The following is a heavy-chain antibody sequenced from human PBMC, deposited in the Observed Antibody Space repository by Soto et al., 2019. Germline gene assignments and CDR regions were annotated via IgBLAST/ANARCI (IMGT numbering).Heavy chain of an antibody. V-gene: IGHV4-34*01. J-gene: IGHJ4*02. D-gene: IGHD3-10*01. CDR3: ARDFRYFPY. CDR2: IEHNGNN. Sequence: SETLSLTCAVYGGTFSVYFWSWVRQPPGKGLEWIGEIEHNGNNNINPSLKSRVTMSVDTSKNQISLTLTSVTAADTAVYYCARDFRYFPYWGQGTLVTVSS. CDR1: GGTFSVYF.